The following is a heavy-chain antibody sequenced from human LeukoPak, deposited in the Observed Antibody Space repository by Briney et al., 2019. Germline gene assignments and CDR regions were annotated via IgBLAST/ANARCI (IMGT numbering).Heavy chain of an antibody. Sequence: SETLSLTCTVSVDSISGYYWSWLRHPPGKGLEGIGYIYYSGSTNYNPALKSRVTISLDTAKNQFSLKLSSVTAADTAVYYCARESGSTGYFSNFDYWGQGTLVTVSS. D-gene: IGHD3-22*01. CDR2: IYYSGST. J-gene: IGHJ4*02. CDR3: ARESGSTGYFSNFDY. V-gene: IGHV4-59*13. CDR1: VDSISGYY.